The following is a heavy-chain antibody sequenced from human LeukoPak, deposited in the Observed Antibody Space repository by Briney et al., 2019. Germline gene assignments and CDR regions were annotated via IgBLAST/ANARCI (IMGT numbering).Heavy chain of an antibody. CDR1: GFSFISYG. J-gene: IGHJ4*02. CDR3: AKRPSDYGDYVSYFDY. CDR2: ISDDGRRK. Sequence: GGSLRLSCAASGFSFISYGMHWVRQAPGKGLEWVGVISDDGRRKDYADSVKGRFTISRDNSKDTLYLQMNSLRAEDTAVYYCAKRPSDYGDYVSYFDYWDQGTLVTVSS. V-gene: IGHV3-30*18. D-gene: IGHD4-17*01.